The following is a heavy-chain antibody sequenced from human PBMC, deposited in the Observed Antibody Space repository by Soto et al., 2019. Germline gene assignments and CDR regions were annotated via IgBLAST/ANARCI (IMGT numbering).Heavy chain of an antibody. CDR2: IYYSGNT. Sequence: QVQLQESGPGLVKPSQTLSLTCSVSGGSISSGGYYWSWVRQHPGKGLEWIGYIYYSGNTFYNPSLKSRLTISVDTSKNQFSLKLIAVTAADTDVYYCARSSLGGGSSGYSSDYWGQGTLVTVS. V-gene: IGHV4-31*03. D-gene: IGHD3-22*01. CDR3: ARSSLGGGSSGYSSDY. J-gene: IGHJ4*02. CDR1: GGSISSGGYY.